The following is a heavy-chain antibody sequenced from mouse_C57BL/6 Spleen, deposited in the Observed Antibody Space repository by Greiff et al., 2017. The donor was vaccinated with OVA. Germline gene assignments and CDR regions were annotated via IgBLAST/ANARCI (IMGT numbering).Heavy chain of an antibody. CDR2: IWSDGST. J-gene: IGHJ1*03. V-gene: IGHV2-6-1*01. Sequence: VKLQESGPGLVAPSQSLSITCTVSGFSLTSYGVHWVRQPPGKGLEWLVVIWSDGSTTYNSALKSRLSISKDNSKSQVFLKMNSLQTDDTAMYYCARHYYGSSYWYLDVWGTGTTVTVSS. D-gene: IGHD1-1*01. CDR1: GFSLTSYG. CDR3: ARHYYGSSYWYLDV.